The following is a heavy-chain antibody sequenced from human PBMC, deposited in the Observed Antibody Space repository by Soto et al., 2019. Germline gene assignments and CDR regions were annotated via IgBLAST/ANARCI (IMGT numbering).Heavy chain of an antibody. CDR3: AKKYFGTYPFDY. D-gene: IGHD1-26*01. J-gene: IGHJ4*02. Sequence: GGSLRLSCAASAFSFSTYAMAWVRQAPGKGLEWVSSIGNFGGDISYADSGKGRFTISRDNSKNTLYLQMDSLRAEDTAVYYCAKKYFGTYPFDYWGQGTLVTVSS. CDR1: AFSFSTYA. CDR2: IGNFGGDI. V-gene: IGHV3-23*01.